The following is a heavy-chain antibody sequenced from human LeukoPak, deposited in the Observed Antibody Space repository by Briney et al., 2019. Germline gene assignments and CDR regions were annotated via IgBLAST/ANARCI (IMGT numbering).Heavy chain of an antibody. CDR2: INHSGST. CDR3: ARDRHIAAAVAFDI. CDR1: GGSFSGYY. V-gene: IGHV4-34*01. D-gene: IGHD6-13*01. J-gene: IGHJ3*02. Sequence: PSETLSLTCAVYGGSFSGYYWSWIRQPPGKGLEWIGEINHSGSTNYNPSLKSRVTISVDTSKNQFSLKLSFVTAADTAVYYCARDRHIAAAVAFDIWGQGTMVTVSS.